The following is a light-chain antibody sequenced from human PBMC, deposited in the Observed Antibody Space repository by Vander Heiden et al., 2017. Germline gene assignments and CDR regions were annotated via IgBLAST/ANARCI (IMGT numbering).Light chain of an antibody. CDR1: SSNIGAGYD. CDR3: QSYDSSLSGSV. CDR2: GNT. J-gene: IGLJ2*01. Sequence: QSVLTQPPSVSGAPGQRVTISCTGSSSNIGAGYDVHWYQQIPGTVPKLLIYGNTNRPSGFPDRFSGSKSGTSASLAITGLQAEDEADYYCQSYDSSLSGSVFGGGTKLTVL. V-gene: IGLV1-40*01.